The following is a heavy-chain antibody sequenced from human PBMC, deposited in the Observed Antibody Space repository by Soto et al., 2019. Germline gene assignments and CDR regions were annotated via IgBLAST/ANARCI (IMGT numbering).Heavy chain of an antibody. V-gene: IGHV4-39*01. CDR3: ARHRHSVSYPYYFDY. CDR2: IYYSGST. CDR1: GGSISSSIYY. Sequence: NPSETLSLTCAVSGGSISSSIYYWGWIRHPPGKGLEWIGSIYYSGSTYYNPSLKSRVTISVDTSKNQFSLKLSSVTAADTAVYYCARHRHSVSYPYYFDYWVKGTLVTVYS. J-gene: IGHJ4*02. D-gene: IGHD1-26*01.